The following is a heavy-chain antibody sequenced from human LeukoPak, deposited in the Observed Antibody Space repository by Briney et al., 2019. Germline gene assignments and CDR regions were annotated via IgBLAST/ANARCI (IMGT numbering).Heavy chain of an antibody. J-gene: IGHJ6*02. D-gene: IGHD6-13*01. CDR3: ARVSPAAAAWGPRNYYYYGMDV. Sequence: PGGSLRLSCSASGFTFSSFWMHWVRQAPGKGLEWVANIKQDGSEKYYVDSVKGRFTISRDNAKNSLYLQMNSLRAEDTAVYYCARVSPAAAAWGPRNYYYYGMDVWGQGTTVTVSS. CDR1: GFTFSSFW. V-gene: IGHV3-7*01. CDR2: IKQDGSEK.